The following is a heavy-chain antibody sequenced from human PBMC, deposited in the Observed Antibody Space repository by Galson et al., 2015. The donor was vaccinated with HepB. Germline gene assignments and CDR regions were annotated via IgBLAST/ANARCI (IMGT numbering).Heavy chain of an antibody. Sequence: SETLSLTCIVSGGSISSSSHYWGWIRQPPGKGLEWIGNIYYGGSTYYNPSLKNRVEMSVDTSKNQFSVKLSSVTAADTAVYYCARSTTYSAGVDAWGQGTTVTVSS. V-gene: IGHV4-39*01. CDR1: GGSISSSSHY. J-gene: IGHJ6*02. CDR2: IYYGGST. D-gene: IGHD5/OR15-5a*01. CDR3: ARSTTYSAGVDA.